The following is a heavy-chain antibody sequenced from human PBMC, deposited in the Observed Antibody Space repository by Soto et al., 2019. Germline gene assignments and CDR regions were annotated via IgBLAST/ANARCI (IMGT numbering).Heavy chain of an antibody. CDR1: GFIFSSYA. J-gene: IGHJ3*02. CDR2: ISGSGGTT. V-gene: IGHV3-23*01. CDR3: ARRFAYSSGLDGFDI. D-gene: IGHD6-19*01. Sequence: GGSLRLSCAASGFIFSSYAMTWVRQAPGKGLEWVSGISGSGGTTYYVDSVKGRFTISRDNSKNTLYLKMNSLRAEDSAIYFCARRFAYSSGLDGFDIWGQGTMVTV.